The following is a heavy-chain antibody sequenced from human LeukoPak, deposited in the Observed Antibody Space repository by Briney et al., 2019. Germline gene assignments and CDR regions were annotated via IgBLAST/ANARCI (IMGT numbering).Heavy chain of an antibody. CDR2: IYHSGST. J-gene: IGHJ4*02. V-gene: IGHV4-30-2*01. CDR1: GGSISSGGYY. Sequence: SQTLSLTCTVSGGSISSGGYYWSWIRQPPGKGLEWIGYIYHSGSTYYNPSLKSRVTISVDRSKNQFSLKLSSVTAADTAVYYCARSSSSIAARATDYWGQGTLVTVSS. CDR3: ARSSSSIAARATDY. D-gene: IGHD6-6*01.